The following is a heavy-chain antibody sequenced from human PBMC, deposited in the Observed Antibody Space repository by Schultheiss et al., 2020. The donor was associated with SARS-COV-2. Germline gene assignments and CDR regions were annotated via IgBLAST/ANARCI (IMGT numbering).Heavy chain of an antibody. Sequence: GGSLRLCCAASGFTVSSNYMSWVRQAPGKGLEWVSVIYSGGSTYYADSVKGRFTISRDNSKNTLCLQMNSLRAEDTAVYYCARGGPGIAVAGRVYYYYYGMDVWGQGTTVTVSS. V-gene: IGHV3-66*02. J-gene: IGHJ6*02. CDR1: GFTVSSNY. D-gene: IGHD6-19*01. CDR3: ARGGPGIAVAGRVYYYYYGMDV. CDR2: IYSGGST.